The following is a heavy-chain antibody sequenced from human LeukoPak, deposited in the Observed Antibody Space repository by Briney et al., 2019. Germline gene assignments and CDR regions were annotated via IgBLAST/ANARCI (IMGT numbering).Heavy chain of an antibody. D-gene: IGHD5-18*01. V-gene: IGHV5-51*01. CDR1: GYSFTSYW. Sequence: GGSLKISCKGSGYSFTSYWIGWVRQMPGEGLEWMGIIYPGDSDTRYSPSFQGQVTISADKSISTAYLQWSSLKASDTAMYYCARGDTAMAGIFDYWGQGTLVTVSS. CDR3: ARGDTAMAGIFDY. J-gene: IGHJ4*02. CDR2: IYPGDSDT.